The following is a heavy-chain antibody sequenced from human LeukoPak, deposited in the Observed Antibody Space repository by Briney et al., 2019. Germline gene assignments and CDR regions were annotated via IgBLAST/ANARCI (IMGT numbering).Heavy chain of an antibody. V-gene: IGHV4-4*09. D-gene: IGHD2-21*02. CDR2: IYSSVST. J-gene: IGHJ6*03. CDR3: ESQTCCGGACYRGDQYYNMVD. CDR1: GDSINDHY. Sequence: SETLSLTCTVSGDSINDHYWSWIRQPPGEGLEWIGYIYSSVSTNSNPSLKSRVTISIDTSKSQFSLKLPSVTAAEAGVYYCESQTCCGGACYRGDQYYNMVDWWKGATVTVAS.